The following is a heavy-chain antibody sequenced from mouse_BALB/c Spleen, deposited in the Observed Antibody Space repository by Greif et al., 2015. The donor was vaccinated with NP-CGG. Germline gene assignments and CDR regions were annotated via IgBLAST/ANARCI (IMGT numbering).Heavy chain of an antibody. CDR1: GYTFTSYW. V-gene: IGHV1-7*01. CDR2: INPSTGYT. D-gene: IGHD3-2*01. Sequence: QVQLQQSGAELAKPGASVKMSCKASGYTFTSYWMHWVKQRPGQGLEWIGYINPSTGYTEYNQKFKDKATLTADKSSSPAYMQLSSLTSEDSAVYYCARSWDSSGYYFDYWGQGTTLTVSS. J-gene: IGHJ2*01. CDR3: ARSWDSSGYYFDY.